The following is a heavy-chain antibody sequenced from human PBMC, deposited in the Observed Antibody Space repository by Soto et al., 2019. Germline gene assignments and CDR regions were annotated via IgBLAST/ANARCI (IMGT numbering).Heavy chain of an antibody. Sequence: QVQLQESGPGLLKPSQNLSLTCTVSGGSVSSDEYFWSWIRQPPGKGLEWLAYIYYSASTYYNPPLKSRLSISVDTSKNQFSLNLTSVTAADTAVYYCARGDSSSWYEIDYWGQGILVTVSS. V-gene: IGHV4-30-4*01. CDR2: IYYSAST. CDR3: ARGDSSSWYEIDY. J-gene: IGHJ4*02. D-gene: IGHD6-13*01. CDR1: GGSVSSDEYF.